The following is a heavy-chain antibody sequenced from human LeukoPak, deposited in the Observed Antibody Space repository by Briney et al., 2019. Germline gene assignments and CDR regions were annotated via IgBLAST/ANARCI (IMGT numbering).Heavy chain of an antibody. V-gene: IGHV3-74*01. CDR1: GFTFSSYW. CDR2: INSDGSST. J-gene: IGHJ4*02. CDR3: ARGKNGDSLFDY. D-gene: IGHD4-17*01. Sequence: GGSLRLSCAASGFTFSSYWMRWVRQAPGKGLVWASRINSDGSSTSYADSVKGRFTISRDNAKNTLSLQMSGLRAEDAAVYFCARGKNGDSLFDYWGQGTLVTVSS.